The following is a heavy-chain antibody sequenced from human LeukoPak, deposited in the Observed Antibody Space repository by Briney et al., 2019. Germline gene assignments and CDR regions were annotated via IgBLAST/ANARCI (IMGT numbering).Heavy chain of an antibody. CDR2: IIPIFGTA. Sequence: EASVKVSCKASGYTFTSYYMHWVRQAPGQGLEWMGGIIPIFGTANYAQKFQGRVTITADESTSTAYMELSSLRSEDTAVYYCASDGGTGDPEWGQGTLVTVSS. D-gene: IGHD7-27*01. CDR3: ASDGGTGDPE. V-gene: IGHV1-69*13. J-gene: IGHJ4*02. CDR1: GYTFTSYY.